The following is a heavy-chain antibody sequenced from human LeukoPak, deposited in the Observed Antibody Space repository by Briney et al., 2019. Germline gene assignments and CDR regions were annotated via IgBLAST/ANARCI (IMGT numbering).Heavy chain of an antibody. Sequence: GASVKVSCKXSGYTFTGYYMHWVRQAPGQGLEWMGWINPNSGGTNYAQKFEGRVTMTRDTSISTAYMELSRLRSDDTAVYYCARTTTIFGVVNYWGQGTLVTVSS. V-gene: IGHV1-2*02. CDR1: GYTFTGYY. CDR2: INPNSGGT. D-gene: IGHD3-3*01. J-gene: IGHJ4*02. CDR3: ARTTTIFGVVNY.